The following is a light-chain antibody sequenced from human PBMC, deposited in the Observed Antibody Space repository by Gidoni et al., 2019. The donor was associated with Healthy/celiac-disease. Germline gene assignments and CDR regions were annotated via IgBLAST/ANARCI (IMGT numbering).Light chain of an antibody. CDR1: SRDVGSYNR. V-gene: IGLV2-18*01. Sequence: QSALTQPPSVSGSPAQSVTISCTGTSRDVGSYNRVSWYQQPPGTAPTRMIYEVSNPPSGVLDRFSGSKSGNTASRTISGLQAEDEADYYCSLYTSSSTWVFGGGTKLTVL. J-gene: IGLJ3*02. CDR2: EVS. CDR3: SLYTSSSTWV.